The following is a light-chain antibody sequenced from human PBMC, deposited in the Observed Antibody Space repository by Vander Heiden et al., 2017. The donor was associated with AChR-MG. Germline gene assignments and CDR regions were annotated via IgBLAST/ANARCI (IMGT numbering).Light chain of an antibody. Sequence: QSAPTQPAFVSASPGQSITISCTGTSSDVGSYNLVSGYQQHPGNAPKLIIYEGSERPSGVSKRFSGSKSGSTASLTISGLQTDDEADYYCCSYASSSTLVFGGGTKVTVL. CDR2: EGS. V-gene: IGLV2-23*01. J-gene: IGLJ3*02. CDR1: SSDVGSYNL. CDR3: CSYASSSTLV.